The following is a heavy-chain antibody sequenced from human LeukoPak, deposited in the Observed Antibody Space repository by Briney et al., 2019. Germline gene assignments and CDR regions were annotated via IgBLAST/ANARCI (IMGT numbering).Heavy chain of an antibody. CDR2: IIPIFGTA. V-gene: IGHV1-69*06. CDR3: ARDSAITGTVDY. D-gene: IGHD1-1*01. J-gene: IGHJ4*02. CDR1: GGTFSSYA. Sequence: RGASVKVSCKASGGTFSSYAISWVRQAPGQGLEWMGGIIPIFGTANYAQKFQGRVTITADKSTSTAYMELSSLRSEDTAVYYCARDSAITGTVDYWGQGTLVTVSS.